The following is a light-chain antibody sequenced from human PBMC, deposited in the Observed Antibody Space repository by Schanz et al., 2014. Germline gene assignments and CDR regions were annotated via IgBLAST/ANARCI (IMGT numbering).Light chain of an antibody. Sequence: QSALTQPASVSGSPGQSITISCTGTSSDVGGYNFVSWYQQHPGKAPKVIIYDVSNRPSGVSNRFSGSKSDVTASLTISGLQADDEADYYCSSYTSSSTRVFGGGTKLTVL. CDR3: SSYTSSSTRV. V-gene: IGLV2-14*03. CDR2: DVS. CDR1: SSDVGGYNF. J-gene: IGLJ3*02.